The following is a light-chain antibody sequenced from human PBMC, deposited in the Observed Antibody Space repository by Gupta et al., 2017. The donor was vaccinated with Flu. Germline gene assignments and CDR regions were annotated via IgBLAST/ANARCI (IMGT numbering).Light chain of an antibody. CDR2: DVT. Sequence: QSALTQLAPVSGSPGPSITISCTGSSSGVGGYNNVSWYQQRPGKAPNLMIYDVTNRPSGISDRFSGSKSGNTASLTISGLQAEDETDYYCSSYTDTSTFYVFGTGTKVTVL. V-gene: IGLV2-14*01. J-gene: IGLJ1*01. CDR3: SSYTDTSTFYV. CDR1: SSGVGGYNN.